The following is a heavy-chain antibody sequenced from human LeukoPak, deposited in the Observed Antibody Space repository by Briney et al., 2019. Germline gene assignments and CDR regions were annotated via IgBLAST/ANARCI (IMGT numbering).Heavy chain of an antibody. CDR3: EVYVATVTRDAFDI. CDR2: ISGSGGST. V-gene: IGHV3-23*01. CDR1: GFTFSSFA. J-gene: IGHJ3*02. Sequence: PGVSLRLSCAASGFTFSSFAMSWVRQAPGKGLEWVSDISGSGGSTYYADSVKGRFTISRDNSKNTLYLQMNSLRAEDTAVYYCEVYVATVTRDAFDIWGQGTMVTVSS. D-gene: IGHD4-17*01.